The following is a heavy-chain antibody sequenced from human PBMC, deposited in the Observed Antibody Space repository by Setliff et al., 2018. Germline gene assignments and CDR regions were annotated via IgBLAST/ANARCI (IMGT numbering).Heavy chain of an antibody. CDR3: ARGVPYYNFWSGYYGPLHYFDY. V-gene: IGHV4-4*02. D-gene: IGHD3-3*01. Sequence: SETLSLTCAVSGGSISSSNWWSWVRQPPGKGLEWIGEIYHSGSTNYNPSLKSRVTISVDTSKNQFSLKLSSVTAADTAVYYCARGVPYYNFWSGYYGPLHYFDYWGQGTLGTVS. CDR2: IYHSGST. J-gene: IGHJ4*02. CDR1: GGSISSSNW.